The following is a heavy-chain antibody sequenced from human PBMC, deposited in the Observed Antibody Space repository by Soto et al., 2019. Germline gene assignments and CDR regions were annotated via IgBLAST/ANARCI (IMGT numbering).Heavy chain of an antibody. CDR1: GFTLRDHA. D-gene: IGHD3-22*01. J-gene: IGHJ5*02. Sequence: VGSLRLSCVGSGFTLRDHAMRWVREAPGRGLEWVSAISANGASIQHADSVKGRFSVSRDNAKNTVYLQMDNLRTEDSAVYYCAKDRYYDTPGWFDPWGQGSRVTVSS. CDR3: AKDRYYDTPGWFDP. V-gene: IGHV3-23*01. CDR2: ISANGASI.